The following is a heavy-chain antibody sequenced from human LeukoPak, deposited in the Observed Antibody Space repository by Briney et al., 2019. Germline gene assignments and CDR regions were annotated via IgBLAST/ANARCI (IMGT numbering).Heavy chain of an antibody. Sequence: PGGSLRLSCAASGFIFSSYEMNWVRQAPGKGLEWVSSISSSSNYIYYADSVKGRFTISRDNAKNSLYLQMNSLRAEDTAVYYCAREPGDSSGWSEWGQGTLVTVSS. CDR2: ISSSSNYI. V-gene: IGHV3-21*01. CDR3: AREPGDSSGWSE. CDR1: GFIFSSYE. D-gene: IGHD6-19*01. J-gene: IGHJ4*02.